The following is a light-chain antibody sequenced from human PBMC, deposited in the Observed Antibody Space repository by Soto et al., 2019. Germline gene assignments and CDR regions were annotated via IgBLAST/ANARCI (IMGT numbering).Light chain of an antibody. CDR1: PSGTNV. V-gene: IGKV3-11*01. CDR2: GAF. CDR3: QQRNIWPPVT. J-gene: IGKJ5*01. Sequence: EIVLTQSPATLSLSPGERATLSCRASPSGTNVLAWYQQKPGQAPRLLIYGAFNRATGIPARFSVSGSGTDFTLTISSLEPEDSAIYYCQQRNIWPPVTFGQGTRLEIK.